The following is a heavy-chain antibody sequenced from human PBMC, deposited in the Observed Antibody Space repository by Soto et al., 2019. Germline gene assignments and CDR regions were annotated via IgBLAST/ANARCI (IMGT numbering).Heavy chain of an antibody. V-gene: IGHV3-74*01. CDR1: GFTFSNYW. CDR2: IKSDGSGT. D-gene: IGHD5-18*01. J-gene: IGHJ6*02. Sequence: GGSLRLSCAASGFTFSNYWMHWVRQAPGKGLVWVSRIKSDGSGTNYADSVKGRFTISRDTAKNTLSLQMNSLRAEDTAVYYCAREATAFYYGMDFWRQGTTVSVSS. CDR3: AREATAFYYGMDF.